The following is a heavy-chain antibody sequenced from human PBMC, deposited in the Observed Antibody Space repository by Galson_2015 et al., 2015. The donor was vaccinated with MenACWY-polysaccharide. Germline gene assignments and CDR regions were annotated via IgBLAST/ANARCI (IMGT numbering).Heavy chain of an antibody. D-gene: IGHD4-17*01. J-gene: IGHJ4*02. CDR1: GGTFSDYS. Sequence: SVKVSCKASGGTFSDYSFNWVRQAPGQGLEWMGRIIPIAGTVNYAQKFQGRVTITADISTTTAYMELSGLRSEDTAIYYCARGGPYGEHVRYWGQGTLVTVSS. V-gene: IGHV1-69*08. CDR2: IIPIAGTV. CDR3: ARGGPYGEHVRY.